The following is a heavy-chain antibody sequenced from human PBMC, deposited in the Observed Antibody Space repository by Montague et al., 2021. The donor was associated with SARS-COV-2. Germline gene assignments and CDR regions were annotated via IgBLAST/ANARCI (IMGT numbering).Heavy chain of an antibody. J-gene: IGHJ4*02. CDR2: VHYTGST. CDR3: ARAQNTCFIANCVNYFDV. CDR1: GGSMGGYY. Sequence: SETLSLTCTVSGGSMGGYYWSWLRHSPGKGLEWIGYVHYTGSTKYNPSLKTRVSLSLDTPKNHFSLHLSSVTAADTDIYFCARAQNTCFIANCVNYFDVWGPGALVTVSS. V-gene: IGHV4-59*01. D-gene: IGHD4/OR15-4a*01.